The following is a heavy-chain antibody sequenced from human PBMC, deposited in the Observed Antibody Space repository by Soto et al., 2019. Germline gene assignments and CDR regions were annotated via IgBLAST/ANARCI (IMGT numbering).Heavy chain of an antibody. CDR1: GGTFSSYA. D-gene: IGHD3-22*01. V-gene: IGHV1-69*13. Sequence: SVKVSCKASGGTFSSYAISWVRQAPGQGLEWMGGIIPIFGTANYAQKFQGRVTITADESTSTAYMELRSLRSEDTAVYYCARVRIVVVINGDNDAFDIWGQGTMVTVSS. J-gene: IGHJ3*02. CDR2: IIPIFGTA. CDR3: ARVRIVVVINGDNDAFDI.